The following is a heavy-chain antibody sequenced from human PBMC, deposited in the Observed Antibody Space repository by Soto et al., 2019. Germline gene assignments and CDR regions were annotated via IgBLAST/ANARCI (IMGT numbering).Heavy chain of an antibody. CDR3: VRAEVAAGGYAH. V-gene: IGHV3-13*01. CDR1: GFTFSNYD. J-gene: IGHJ4*02. D-gene: IGHD6-13*01. CDR2: VGTAGDT. Sequence: EVQLVESGGGLVQPGGSLRLSCAASGFTFSNYDMYWVRQGPGEGLEWVSGVGTAGDTYYSASVKGRFIITRENAKNSLYLQMHSPRDGDTAVYYCVRAEVAAGGYAHWGEGTLVIVSS.